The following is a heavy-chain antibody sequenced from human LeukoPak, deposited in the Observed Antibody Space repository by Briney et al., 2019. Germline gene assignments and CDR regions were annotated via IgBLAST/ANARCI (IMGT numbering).Heavy chain of an antibody. J-gene: IGHJ4*02. Sequence: SETLSLTCTVSGGSISSYYWSWIRQPPGKGLEWIGYIYYSGSTNYNPSLKSRVTISVDTSKNQFSLKLTSVTAADTAVYYCARGQGTVTTHWGQGTLVTVSS. D-gene: IGHD4-17*01. CDR3: ARGQGTVTTH. CDR1: GGSISSYY. CDR2: IYYSGST. V-gene: IGHV4-59*12.